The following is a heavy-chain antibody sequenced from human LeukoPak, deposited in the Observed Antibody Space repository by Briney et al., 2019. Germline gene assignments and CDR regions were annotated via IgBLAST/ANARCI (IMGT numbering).Heavy chain of an antibody. CDR1: GGSFSGYY. J-gene: IGHJ1*01. D-gene: IGHD3-22*01. CDR3: ARGGEDSSDGLYFQH. Sequence: SETLSLTCAVYGGSFSGYYWSWIRQPPGRGLEWIGEINHSGSTNYNPSLKSRVTISVDTSKNQFSLKLSSVTAADTAVYYCARGGEDSSDGLYFQHWGQGTLVTVSS. CDR2: INHSGST. V-gene: IGHV4-34*01.